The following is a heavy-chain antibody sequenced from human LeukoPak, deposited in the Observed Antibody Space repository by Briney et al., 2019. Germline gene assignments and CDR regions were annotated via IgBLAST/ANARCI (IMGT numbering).Heavy chain of an antibody. J-gene: IGHJ4*02. V-gene: IGHV1-18*01. Sequence: ASVKVSCKASGYTFTSYGISWVRQAPGQGLEWRGWISAYNGNTNYAQKLQGRVTMTTDTSTSTAYMELRSLRSDDTAVYYCAREGPPKEEVDCSSTSCYGFGVDRGQGTLVTVSS. CDR2: ISAYNGNT. D-gene: IGHD2-2*01. CDR3: AREGPPKEEVDCSSTSCYGFGVD. CDR1: GYTFTSYG.